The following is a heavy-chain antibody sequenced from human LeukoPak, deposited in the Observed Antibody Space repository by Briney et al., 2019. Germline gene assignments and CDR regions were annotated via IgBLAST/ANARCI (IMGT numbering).Heavy chain of an antibody. CDR3: AREDLWFGEPARAFDI. Sequence: SETLSLTCAVYGGSFSGYYWSWIRQPPGKGLEWIGEINHSGSTNYNPSLKSRVTISVDTSKNQFSLKLSSVTAAGTAVYYCAREDLWFGEPARAFDIWGQGTMVTVSS. J-gene: IGHJ3*02. V-gene: IGHV4-34*01. D-gene: IGHD3-10*01. CDR1: GGSFSGYY. CDR2: INHSGST.